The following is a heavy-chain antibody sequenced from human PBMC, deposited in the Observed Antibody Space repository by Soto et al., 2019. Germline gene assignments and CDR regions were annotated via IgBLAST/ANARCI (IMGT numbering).Heavy chain of an antibody. Sequence: EVQLVESGGGLVQPGGSLRLSCAASGFTFSTYWMNWVRQAPGKGLEWVANIKEDGSEEYYVDSVKGRFTISRDNAKNSLYLDMSSLRGEATAMYYCARGWGAPVRGSAFGAYYHFGMDGWGQGTTVTVPS. D-gene: IGHD3-16*01. J-gene: IGHJ6*02. CDR2: IKEDGSEE. V-gene: IGHV3-7*05. CDR3: ARGWGAPVRGSAFGAYYHFGMDG. CDR1: GFTFSTYW.